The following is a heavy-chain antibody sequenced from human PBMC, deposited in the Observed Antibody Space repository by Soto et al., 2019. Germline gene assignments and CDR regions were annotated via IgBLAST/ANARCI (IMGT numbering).Heavy chain of an antibody. Sequence: GEILKISCTASCYSFTIYLIGWVRLMPGKGLEWMGIIYPGDSDTRYSPSFQGQVTISADKSISTAYLQWSSLKASDTAMYYCARHHSSGLFWGQGTLVTVPS. V-gene: IGHV5-51*01. CDR3: ARHHSSGLF. D-gene: IGHD3-22*01. CDR2: IYPGDSDT. CDR1: CYSFTIYL. J-gene: IGHJ4*02.